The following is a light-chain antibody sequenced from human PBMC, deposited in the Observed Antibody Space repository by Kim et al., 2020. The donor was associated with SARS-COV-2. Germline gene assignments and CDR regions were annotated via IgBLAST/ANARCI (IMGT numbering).Light chain of an antibody. J-gene: IGLJ3*02. Sequence: SYELTQPPSVSVAPGKTATITCGGDDIGTKSVHWYQQKPGQAPVLVIYYDTDRPSGIPERFSASNSGNTATLTVTGAEAGDEADYYCQVWDSGSVHWVFG. V-gene: IGLV3-21*04. CDR2: YDT. CDR3: QVWDSGSVHWV. CDR1: DIGTKS.